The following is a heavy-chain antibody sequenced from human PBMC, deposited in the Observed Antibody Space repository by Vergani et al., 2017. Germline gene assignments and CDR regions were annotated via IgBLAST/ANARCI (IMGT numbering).Heavy chain of an antibody. CDR2: SHYSWST. CDR1: GGSISSYY. Sequence: QVQLQESGPGLVKPSETLSLTCTVSGGSISSYYWSWSRQPPGKGLEWIGYSHYSWSTNYNPSLKSRVTISVGTSKNQFSLKLSAVTAADTAVYYCARSESFYGMDVWGQGTTVTVSS. V-gene: IGHV4-59*01. CDR3: ARSESFYGMDV. D-gene: IGHD3-10*01. J-gene: IGHJ6*02.